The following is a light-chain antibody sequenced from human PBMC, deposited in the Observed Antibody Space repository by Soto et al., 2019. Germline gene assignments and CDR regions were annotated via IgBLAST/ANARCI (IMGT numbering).Light chain of an antibody. V-gene: IGKV3-15*01. J-gene: IGKJ3*01. CDR2: GAS. Sequence: RVMTQSRATLSVSPGERATLSCRASQSVGSNLAWYQQKPGQAPRLLIFGASSRATGVPARFSGSGSGTEFTLTINSLQSEDFAVYFCQQYDNLPLTFGPGTKVDIK. CDR1: QSVGSN. CDR3: QQYDNLPLT.